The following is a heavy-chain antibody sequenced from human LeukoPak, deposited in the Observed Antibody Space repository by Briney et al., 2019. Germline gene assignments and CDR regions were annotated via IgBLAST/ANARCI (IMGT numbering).Heavy chain of an antibody. CDR2: IYPGDSDT. V-gene: IGHV5-51*01. Sequence: GESLKISCKGSGYSFTSYWIGWVRQMPGKGLEWMGIIYPGDSDTRYSPSFQGQVTISADKSISTAYLQWSSLKASDTAMYYCASATPGLGGYSYGGANYGMDVWGQGTTVTVSS. J-gene: IGHJ6*02. CDR1: GYSFTSYW. D-gene: IGHD5-18*01. CDR3: ASATPGLGGYSYGGANYGMDV.